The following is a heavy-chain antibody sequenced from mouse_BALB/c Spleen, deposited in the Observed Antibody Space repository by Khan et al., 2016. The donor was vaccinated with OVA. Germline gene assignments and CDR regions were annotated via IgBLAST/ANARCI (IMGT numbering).Heavy chain of an antibody. D-gene: IGHD2-14*01. CDR3: ARAYYRYDGYYSMDY. CDR2: IWGGGGT. Sequence: QVQLQQSGPGLVAPSQSLSITCTVSGFSLSRYNIHWVRQPPGKGLEWLGMIWGGGGTDYNSTLKSRLNISKENSKSQVFLKMNSLQTDVTALYYCARAYYRYDGYYSMDYWGQGTSVTVSS. CDR1: GFSLSRYN. V-gene: IGHV2-6-4*01. J-gene: IGHJ4*01.